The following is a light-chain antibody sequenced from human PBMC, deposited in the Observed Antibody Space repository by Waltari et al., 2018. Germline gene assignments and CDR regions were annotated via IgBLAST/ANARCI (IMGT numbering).Light chain of an antibody. J-gene: IGKJ1*01. CDR2: DAS. CDR3: QQRSNWPPWT. V-gene: IGKV3-11*01. CDR1: ESVGSY. Sequence: DIVLTQSPATLSLSPGDRATLSCRASESVGSYLAWFQQKPGQAPRLLIFDASARAPGIPARFSGSGSGTDFTLTISSLEPEDFAVYYCQQRSNWPPWTFGQGTKVEIK.